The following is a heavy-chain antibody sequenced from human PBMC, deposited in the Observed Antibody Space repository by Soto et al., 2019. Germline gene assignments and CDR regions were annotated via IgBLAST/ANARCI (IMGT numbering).Heavy chain of an antibody. Sequence: SETLSLTCSVSGGSISSSNYYWGWIRQPPGKGLEWIGSRRYSGSTFYNPSLRSRVTMSVDTSKNHFSLNLSSVTAADTAVYYCARHVTPTTTGTSSFDSWGQGNLVTVSS. CDR1: GGSISSSNYY. V-gene: IGHV4-39*01. CDR2: RRYSGST. D-gene: IGHD1-1*01. CDR3: ARHVTPTTTGTSSFDS. J-gene: IGHJ4*02.